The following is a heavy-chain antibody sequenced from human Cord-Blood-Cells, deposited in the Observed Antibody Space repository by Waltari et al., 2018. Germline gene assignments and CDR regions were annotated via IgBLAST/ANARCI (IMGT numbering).Heavy chain of an antibody. Sequence: EVQLVESGGGVVQPGGSLRLSCAASGFTFSSYSMKWVRADPGKGLEWVSYIRSSSNIYYTDSVKGRFTISRDYAQNSLYLQMHRLRAEDTAVYYCARVCHYDFWSGYYYYYYGMDVWGQGTTVTVSS. V-gene: IGHV3-48*01. J-gene: IGHJ6*02. CDR1: GFTFSSYS. D-gene: IGHD3-3*01. CDR3: ARVCHYDFWSGYYYYYYGMDV. CDR2: IRSSSNI.